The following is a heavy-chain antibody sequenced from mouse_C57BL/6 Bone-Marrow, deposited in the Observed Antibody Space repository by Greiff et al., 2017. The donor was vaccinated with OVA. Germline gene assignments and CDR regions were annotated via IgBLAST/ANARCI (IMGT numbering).Heavy chain of an antibody. V-gene: IGHV1-26*01. CDR1: GYTFTDYY. Sequence: VQLQQSGPELVKPGASVKISCKASGYTFTDYYMNWVKQSHGKSLEWIGDINPNNGGTSYNQKFKGKATLTVDKSSSTAYMELRSLTSEDSAVYYCARSRTVVAVDYWGQGTTLTVSS. CDR3: ARSRTVVAVDY. CDR2: INPNNGGT. J-gene: IGHJ2*01. D-gene: IGHD1-1*01.